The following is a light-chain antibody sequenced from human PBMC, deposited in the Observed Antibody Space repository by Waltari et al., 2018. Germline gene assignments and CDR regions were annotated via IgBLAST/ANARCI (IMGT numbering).Light chain of an antibody. V-gene: IGKV3-11*01. CDR3: QQRANWLT. CDR1: QSVNNY. J-gene: IGKJ4*01. CDR2: DAS. Sequence: EIVLTQSPATLSLSPGERATLSCRASQSVNNYLARYQQRPGQAPRLLIYDASNRATGIPARFSGSGFGTDFTLTISTLEPEDFAVYYCQQRANWLTFGGGTKVEIK.